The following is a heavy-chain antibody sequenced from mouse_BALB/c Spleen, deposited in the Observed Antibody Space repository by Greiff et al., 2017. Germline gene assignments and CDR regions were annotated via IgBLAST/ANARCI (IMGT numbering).Heavy chain of an antibody. CDR3: ASYYGNYYFDD. D-gene: IGHD2-1*01. Sequence: VQLQQSGAELAKPGASVKMSCKASGYTFTSYWMHWVKQRPGPGLEWIGYINPSTGYTEYNQKFKDKATLTADKSSSTAYMQLSSLTSEDSAVYYCASYYGNYYFDDWGQGTTRTVPS. CDR2: INPSTGYT. J-gene: IGHJ2*01. V-gene: IGHV1-7*01. CDR1: GYTFTSYW.